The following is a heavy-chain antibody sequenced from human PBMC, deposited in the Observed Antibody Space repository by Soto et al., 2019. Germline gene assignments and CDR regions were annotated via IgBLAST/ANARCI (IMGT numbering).Heavy chain of an antibody. CDR1: GFTFSSYD. J-gene: IGHJ3*02. V-gene: IGHV3-13*01. CDR2: IGTAGDT. CDR3: ARTVAGFAFDI. D-gene: IGHD6-19*01. Sequence: PGGSVRLSCEASGFTFSSYDMHWVRQATGKGLEWVSAIGTAGDTYYPGSVKGRFTISRENAKNSLYLQMNSLRAGDTAVYYCARTVAGFAFDIWGQGTMVTVSS.